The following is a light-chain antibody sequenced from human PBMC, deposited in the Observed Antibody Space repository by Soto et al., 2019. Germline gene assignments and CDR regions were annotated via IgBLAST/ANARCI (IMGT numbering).Light chain of an antibody. Sequence: QSALTQPHSVSRSPGQSVTISCTGTSSDVGGYDYVSWYQQHPGKVPKLLIYDVTQRPSGVPDRFSGSKSGNTASLTISGLQDEDDADYYCCSYAGSYVVFGGGTKLTVL. CDR1: SSDVGGYDY. V-gene: IGLV2-11*01. CDR2: DVT. CDR3: CSYAGSYVV. J-gene: IGLJ3*02.